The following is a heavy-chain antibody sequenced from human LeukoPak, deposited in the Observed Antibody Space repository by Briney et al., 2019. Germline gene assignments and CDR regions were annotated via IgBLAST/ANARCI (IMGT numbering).Heavy chain of an antibody. J-gene: IGHJ1*01. CDR2: IIPILGIA. Sequence: ASVKVSCKASGGTFSSYAISWVRQAPGQGLEWMGRIIPILGIANYAQKFQGRVTITADKSTSTAYMELSSLRSEDTAVYYCAREWATGYYDSSGLGDFQHWGQGTLVTVSS. V-gene: IGHV1-69*04. CDR1: GGTFSSYA. D-gene: IGHD3-22*01. CDR3: AREWATGYYDSSGLGDFQH.